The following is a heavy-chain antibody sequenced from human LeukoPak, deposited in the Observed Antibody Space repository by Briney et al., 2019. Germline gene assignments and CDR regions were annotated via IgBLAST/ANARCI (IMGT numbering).Heavy chain of an antibody. CDR3: ATTEVPYCSGGSCYRRGFDP. J-gene: IGHJ5*02. Sequence: GRSLRLSCAASGFTFSSYGMHWVRQAPGKGLEWVAVISYDGSNKYYADSVKGRVTISRDNSKNTLYLRMNSLRAEDTAVYYCATTEVPYCSGGSCYRRGFDPWGQGTLVTVSS. D-gene: IGHD2-15*01. V-gene: IGHV3-30*03. CDR2: ISYDGSNK. CDR1: GFTFSSYG.